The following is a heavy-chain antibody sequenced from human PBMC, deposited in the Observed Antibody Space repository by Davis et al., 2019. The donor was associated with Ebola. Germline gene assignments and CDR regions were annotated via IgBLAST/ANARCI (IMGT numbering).Heavy chain of an antibody. CDR3: ARDLSLRLTD. D-gene: IGHD3-16*02. CDR2: IIPTISPS. J-gene: IGHJ4*02. V-gene: IGHV1-69*13. CDR1: GDTLSRFA. Sequence: SVKVSCKASGDTLSRFALSWVRQAPGQGLQWMGGIIPTISPSIYAQKFQGRVTITADESTNTVYMELTSLRSEDTAVYYCARDLSLRLTDWGQGTLVTVSS.